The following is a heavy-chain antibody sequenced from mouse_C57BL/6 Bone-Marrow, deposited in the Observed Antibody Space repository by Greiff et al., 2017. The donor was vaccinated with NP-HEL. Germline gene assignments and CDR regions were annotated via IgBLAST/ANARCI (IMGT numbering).Heavy chain of an antibody. Sequence: QVQLKESGPGLVQPSQSLSITCTVSGFSLTSYGVHWVRQSPGKGLEWLGVIWRGGSTDYNAAFMSRLSITKDNSKSQVFFKMNSLQADDTAIYYCAKNWGLRQAWFAYWGQGTLVTVSA. V-gene: IGHV2-5*01. CDR1: GFSLTSYG. CDR3: AKNWGLRQAWFAY. D-gene: IGHD2-4*01. CDR2: IWRGGST. J-gene: IGHJ3*01.